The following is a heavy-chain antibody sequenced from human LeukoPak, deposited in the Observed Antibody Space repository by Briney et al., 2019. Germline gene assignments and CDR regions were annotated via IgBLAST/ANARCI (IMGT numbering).Heavy chain of an antibody. Sequence: ASVKVSCKASGYTFTSYAMHWVRQAPGQRLEWMGWINAGNGNTKYSQEFQGRVTITRDTSASTAYMELSSLRSEDTAVYYCARDLYSSGWYAPSDYWGQGTLVTVSS. CDR2: INAGNGNT. D-gene: IGHD6-19*01. CDR3: ARDLYSSGWYAPSDY. V-gene: IGHV1-3*01. J-gene: IGHJ4*02. CDR1: GYTFTSYA.